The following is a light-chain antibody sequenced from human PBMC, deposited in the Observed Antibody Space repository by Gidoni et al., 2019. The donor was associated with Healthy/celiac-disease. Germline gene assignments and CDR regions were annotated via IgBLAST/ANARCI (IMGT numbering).Light chain of an antibody. J-gene: IGKJ2*01. CDR3: QQYYSTPMYT. V-gene: IGKV4-1*01. Sequence: DIVMTQSPDSLAVSLGERATINCKSSQSVLYSSNTKNYLPWYQQKPGQPPKLLIYWASTRESGVPDRFSGSGSGTDFTLTISSLQAEDVAVYYCQQYYSTPMYTFGQGTKLEIK. CDR1: QSVLYSSNTKNY. CDR2: WAS.